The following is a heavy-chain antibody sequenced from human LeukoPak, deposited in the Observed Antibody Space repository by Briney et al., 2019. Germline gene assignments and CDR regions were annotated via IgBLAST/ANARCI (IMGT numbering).Heavy chain of an antibody. Sequence: SETLSLTCTVSGGSISSYYWSWIRQPPGKGLEWIGYIYYSGSTNYNPPLKSRVTISVDTSKNQFSLKLSSVTAADTAVYYCARGVLRYFDWLLEDYFDYWGQGTLVTVSS. V-gene: IGHV4-59*01. CDR3: ARGVLRYFDWLLEDYFDY. CDR2: IYYSGST. D-gene: IGHD3-9*01. CDR1: GGSISSYY. J-gene: IGHJ4*02.